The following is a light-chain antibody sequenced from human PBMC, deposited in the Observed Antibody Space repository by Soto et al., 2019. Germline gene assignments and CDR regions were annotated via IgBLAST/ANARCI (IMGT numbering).Light chain of an antibody. CDR2: DAS. V-gene: IGKV3-11*01. CDR3: QQRSNWPPFT. J-gene: IGKJ3*01. Sequence: EIVMTQSPATLSESPGERATLSCRASQSVSSNLAWYQQKPGQAPRLLIYDASNRATGIPARFSGSGSGTDFTLTISSLEPEDFAVYYCQQRSNWPPFTFGPGTKVDI. CDR1: QSVSSN.